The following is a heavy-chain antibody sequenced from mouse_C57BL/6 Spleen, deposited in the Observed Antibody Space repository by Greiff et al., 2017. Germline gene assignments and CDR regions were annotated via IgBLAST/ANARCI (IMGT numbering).Heavy chain of an antibody. D-gene: IGHD1-1*01. J-gene: IGHJ4*01. Sequence: VQLQQPGTELVKPGASVKLSCKASGYTFTSYWMHWVKQRPGQGLEWIGNINPSNGGTNYNEKFKSKATLTVDKSSSTAYMQLSSLTSEDSAVYYGARGYYYGSSYEGYAMDYWGQGTSVTVSS. V-gene: IGHV1-53*01. CDR1: GYTFTSYW. CDR2: INPSNGGT. CDR3: ARGYYYGSSYEGYAMDY.